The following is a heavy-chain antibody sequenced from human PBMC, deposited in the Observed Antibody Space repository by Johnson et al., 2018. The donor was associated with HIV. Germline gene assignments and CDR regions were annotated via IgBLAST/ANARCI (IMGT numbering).Heavy chain of an antibody. D-gene: IGHD6-13*01. CDR2: ISYDGNNK. V-gene: IGHV3-30-3*01. CDR1: GFTFSSYA. J-gene: IGHJ3*01. Sequence: QVQLVESGGGVVQPGRSLRLSCAASGFTFSSYALHWVRQAPGKGLEWVAVISYDGNNKYYADSVKGRFTISRDNSTLYLQMNSLRVEDTAVYYCARGRIATGGMRGGAFDVWGQGTMVTVSP. CDR3: ARGRIATGGMRGGAFDV.